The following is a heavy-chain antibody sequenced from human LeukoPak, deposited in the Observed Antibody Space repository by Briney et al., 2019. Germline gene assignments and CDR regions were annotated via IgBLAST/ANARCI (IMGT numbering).Heavy chain of an antibody. CDR2: IIPIFGTA. Sequence: ASVKVSCKASGGTFSSHAISWVRQAPGQGLEWMGGIIPIFGTANYAQKFQGRVTITTDESTSTAYMELSSLRSEDTAVYYCARATWIQLWHFDSWGQGTLVTVSS. D-gene: IGHD5-18*01. CDR1: GGTFSSHA. CDR3: ARATWIQLWHFDS. J-gene: IGHJ4*02. V-gene: IGHV1-69*05.